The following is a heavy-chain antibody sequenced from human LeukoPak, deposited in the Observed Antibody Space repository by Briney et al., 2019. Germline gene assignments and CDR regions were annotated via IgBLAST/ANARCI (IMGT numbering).Heavy chain of an antibody. Sequence: ASVKVSCKTSGYTFTDYYIHWVRQAPGQGLEWMGWIKPDSGGAKYAQKFQGRVTMTIDTSISTAYMEFSSLKTDDTAMYYCAREMMGDYTDWGQGTLVTVSS. CDR1: GYTFTDYY. J-gene: IGHJ4*02. V-gene: IGHV1-2*02. CDR3: AREMMGDYTD. CDR2: IKPDSGGA. D-gene: IGHD3-16*01.